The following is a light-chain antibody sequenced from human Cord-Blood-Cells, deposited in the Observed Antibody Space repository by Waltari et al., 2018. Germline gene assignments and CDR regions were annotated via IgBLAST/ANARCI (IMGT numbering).Light chain of an antibody. CDR1: SSDVGSYNL. CDR3: CSYAGSSTWV. Sequence: SALTQPASLSGSPGQSITIPCTGTSSDVGSYNLVSWYQQHPGKAPNLMIYEGSKRPSGVSNRFSGSKSGNTASLTISGLQAEDEADYYCCSYAGSSTWVFGGGTKLTVL. J-gene: IGLJ3*02. CDR2: EGS. V-gene: IGLV2-23*01.